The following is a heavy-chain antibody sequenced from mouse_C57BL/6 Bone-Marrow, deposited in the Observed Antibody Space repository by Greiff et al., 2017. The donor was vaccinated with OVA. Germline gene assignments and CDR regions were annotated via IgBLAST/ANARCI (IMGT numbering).Heavy chain of an antibody. Sequence: QVTLKVSGPGILQPSQTLSLTCSFSGFSLSTFGMGVGWIRQPSGKGLEWLAHIWWDDDKYYNPALKSRLTISKDTSKNQVFLKLANVDSADTAAYYCARRDRRSATAWLAYWGQGTLVTVSA. CDR3: ARRDRRSATAWLAY. CDR2: IWWDDDK. CDR1: GFSLSTFGMG. J-gene: IGHJ3*01. D-gene: IGHD1-2*01. V-gene: IGHV8-8*01.